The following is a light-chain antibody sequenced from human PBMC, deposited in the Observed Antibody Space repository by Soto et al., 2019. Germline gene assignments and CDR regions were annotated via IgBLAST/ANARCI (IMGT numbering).Light chain of an antibody. CDR3: QKYNSAPLT. J-gene: IGKJ1*01. V-gene: IGKV1-27*01. CDR1: QGISNY. Sequence: DIQMTQSPSSLSASVGDRVTITCRASQGISNYLAWYQQQPGKVPKLLIYVASTLQSGVPSRFSGSGSGKDFTLTISSLQPEDVANYYCQKYNSAPLTFGQGTKVEIK. CDR2: VAS.